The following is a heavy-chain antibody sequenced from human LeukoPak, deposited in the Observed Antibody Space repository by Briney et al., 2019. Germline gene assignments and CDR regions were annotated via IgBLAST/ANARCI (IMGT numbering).Heavy chain of an antibody. J-gene: IGHJ5*02. CDR3: ARSRLTGPTNWFDP. CDR1: GGSISSSNW. Sequence: SETLSLTCAVSGGSISSSNWWSWVRQPPGKGLEWIGEIYHSGSTNYNPSLKSRVTISVDKSKNQFSLKLSSVTAADTAVYYCARSRLTGPTNWFDPWGQGTLVTVSS. CDR2: IYHSGST. V-gene: IGHV4-4*02. D-gene: IGHD5-12*01.